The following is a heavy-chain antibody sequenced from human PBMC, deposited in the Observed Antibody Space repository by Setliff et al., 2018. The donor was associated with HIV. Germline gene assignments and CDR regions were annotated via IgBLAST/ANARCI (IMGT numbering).Heavy chain of an antibody. Sequence: KPSETLSLTCTVSGGSISSDNYYWTWIRQSAGKGLEWIGHIYTNGYTNYNPSLKSRVTISFDTSQNQFSLKLSSVTAADTAVFYCARAPPGIQNDAFDIWGQGAMVT. V-gene: IGHV4-61*09. CDR3: ARAPPGIQNDAFDI. CDR2: IYTNGYT. CDR1: GGSISSDNYY. J-gene: IGHJ3*02.